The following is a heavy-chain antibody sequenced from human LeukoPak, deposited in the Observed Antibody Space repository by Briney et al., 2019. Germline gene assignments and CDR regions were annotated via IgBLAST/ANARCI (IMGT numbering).Heavy chain of an antibody. Sequence: SETLSLTCTVSGYSISSGYYWGWIRQPPGKGPEWIGSIYHSGSTYYNPSLKSRVTISVDTSKNQFSLKLSSVTAADTAVYYCASSTVTVTTRFYYYYYMDVWGKGTTVTVSS. CDR3: ASSTVTVTTRFYYYYYMDV. CDR1: GYSISSGYY. J-gene: IGHJ6*03. V-gene: IGHV4-38-2*02. D-gene: IGHD4-17*01. CDR2: IYHSGST.